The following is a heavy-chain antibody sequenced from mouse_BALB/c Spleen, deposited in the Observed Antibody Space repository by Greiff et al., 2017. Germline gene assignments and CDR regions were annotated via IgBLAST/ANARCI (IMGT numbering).Heavy chain of an antibody. Sequence: VQLKESGPSIVKPSQTLSLTCSVTGDSITSGYWNWIRKFPGNKLEYMGYISYSGSTYYNPSLKSRISITRDTSKNQYYLQLNSVTTEDTATYYCARTYRYSYYAMDYWGQGTSVTVSS. D-gene: IGHD2-14*01. CDR2: ISYSGST. CDR1: GDSITSGY. V-gene: IGHV3-8*02. J-gene: IGHJ4*01. CDR3: ARTYRYSYYAMDY.